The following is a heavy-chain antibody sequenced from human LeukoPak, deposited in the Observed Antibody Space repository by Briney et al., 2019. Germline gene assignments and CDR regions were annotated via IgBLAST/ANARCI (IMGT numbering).Heavy chain of an antibody. CDR1: GFTFSSYE. V-gene: IGHV3-48*03. CDR2: ISSSGTAI. J-gene: IGHJ4*02. CDR3: ARKYCSTTSCLFDN. D-gene: IGHD2-2*01. Sequence: GGSLRLSCAASGFTFSSYEMNWVRQAPGKGLQWVSDISSSGTAIYYADSVKGRFTISRDNAKNSLYLQMNSLRAEDTAVYYCARKYCSTTSCLFDNWGQGTLVTVSS.